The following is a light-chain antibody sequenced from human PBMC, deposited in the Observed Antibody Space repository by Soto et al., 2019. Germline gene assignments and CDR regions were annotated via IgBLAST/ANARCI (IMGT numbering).Light chain of an antibody. Sequence: EIVLTQSPGTLSLSPGERATLSCRASQSVSSSYLAWYQQKPGQAPRLLIYGASSRATGIPDRFSGSGAGTEFSLLISRLEPEDVSVYYCQQYGSTLLFTFGPGTKVDIK. J-gene: IGKJ3*01. CDR1: QSVSSSY. CDR3: QQYGSTLLFT. CDR2: GAS. V-gene: IGKV3-20*01.